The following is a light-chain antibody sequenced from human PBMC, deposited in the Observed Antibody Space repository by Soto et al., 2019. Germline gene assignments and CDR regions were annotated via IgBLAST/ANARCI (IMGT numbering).Light chain of an antibody. Sequence: EIGLKQSPGTLSLSPGERATLSCRASQSVSSSYLAWYQQKPGQAPRLLIYGASSRATGIPDRFSGSGSGTDFTLTISRLEPEDFATYYCQQGYSTPRTFGQGTRLEIK. CDR2: GAS. V-gene: IGKV3-20*01. CDR1: QSVSSSY. J-gene: IGKJ5*01. CDR3: QQGYSTPRT.